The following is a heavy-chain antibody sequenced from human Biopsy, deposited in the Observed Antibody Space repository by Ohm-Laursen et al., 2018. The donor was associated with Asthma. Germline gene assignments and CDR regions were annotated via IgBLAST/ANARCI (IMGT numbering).Heavy chain of an antibody. Sequence: SETLSLTCTVSGGSISSSSYYWGWIRQPPGKGLEWIGSIYYSGNTYYNPSLKSRVTISVDTSKNQFSLKRSSVTATDTAVYYCANTIGGVAADYWGQGTLVTVSS. V-gene: IGHV4-39*01. CDR1: GGSISSSSYY. CDR3: ANTIGGVAADY. J-gene: IGHJ4*02. D-gene: IGHD3-16*01. CDR2: IYYSGNT.